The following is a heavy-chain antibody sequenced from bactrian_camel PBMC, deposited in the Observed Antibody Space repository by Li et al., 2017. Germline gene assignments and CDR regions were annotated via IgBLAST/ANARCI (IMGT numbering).Heavy chain of an antibody. CDR2: FRVGDT. Sequence: HVQLVESGGGSVQAGGSLRLSCAVVEYTWSYCLGWIRQAPGKQREGVAAFRVGDTYYADSVKGRFTISQDNAESTLYLQMDSLKPEDTAIYYCAAGRPRSGMSAIRALTVSTYDYWGQGTQVTVS. D-gene: IGHD3*01. J-gene: IGHJ4*01. CDR1: EYTWSYC. V-gene: IGHV3S55*01. CDR3: AAGRPRSGMSAIRALTVSTYDY.